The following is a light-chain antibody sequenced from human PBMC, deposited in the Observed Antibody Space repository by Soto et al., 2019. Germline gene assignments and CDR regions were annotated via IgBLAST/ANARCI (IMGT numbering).Light chain of an antibody. CDR1: QSVSSSY. CDR3: QHYGSSPRT. V-gene: IGKV3-20*01. J-gene: IGKJ1*01. CDR2: GAS. Sequence: EIVLTQSPGTLSLSPGARATLSCRASQSVSSSYLAWYQRKPGQAHRLLIYGASSRATGIQDRFSGSGSGTDFNLTISRLEPEDFAMYYCQHYGSSPRTFGQGTKVDIK.